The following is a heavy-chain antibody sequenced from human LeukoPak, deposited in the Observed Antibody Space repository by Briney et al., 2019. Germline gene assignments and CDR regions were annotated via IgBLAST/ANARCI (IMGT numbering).Heavy chain of an antibody. CDR3: ARDRREYSSGWYFDQ. CDR2: ISHDGINK. D-gene: IGHD6-19*01. J-gene: IGHJ4*02. Sequence: PGGSLRLSCVVSGFSFSSYAMHWVRQAPGKGLEWVAVISHDGINKYYADSVKGRFTISRDISKNTLYVQMNSLRGEDTAVYYCARDRREYSSGWYFDQWGQAILVTVSS. V-gene: IGHV3-30*04. CDR1: GFSFSSYA.